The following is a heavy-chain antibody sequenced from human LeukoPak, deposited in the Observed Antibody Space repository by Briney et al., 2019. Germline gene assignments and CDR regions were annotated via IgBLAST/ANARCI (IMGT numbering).Heavy chain of an antibody. J-gene: IGHJ4*02. CDR3: SGGRDSFDY. CDR2: TWYDGRDQ. D-gene: IGHD3-16*01. V-gene: IGHV3-30*02. Sequence: PGGSLRLSCAASGFTFSSYVIHWVRQAPGKGLEWVALTWYDGRDQYYADSVKGRFTISRDNSKNTVYPQMNSLRPEDTAVYYCSGGRDSFDYWGQGTLVTVSS. CDR1: GFTFSSYV.